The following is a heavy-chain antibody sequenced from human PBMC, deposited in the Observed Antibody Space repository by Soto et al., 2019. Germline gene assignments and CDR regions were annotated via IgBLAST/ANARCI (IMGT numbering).Heavy chain of an antibody. CDR3: ARLSHHSQSGGHLYYYSQGVDV. J-gene: IGHJ6*01. Sequence: VESLVTSWTVSKYSFTSCWIGWVHQMPERRLGWMGIIYPGDSDTRYRPSFQGQVSISADNSIITAYLQQSSLKASDTAMYYCARLSHHSQSGGHLYYYSQGVDVWGQEPTAAVSP. CDR1: KYSFTSCW. CDR2: IYPGDSDT. D-gene: IGHD2-15*01. V-gene: IGHV5-51*07.